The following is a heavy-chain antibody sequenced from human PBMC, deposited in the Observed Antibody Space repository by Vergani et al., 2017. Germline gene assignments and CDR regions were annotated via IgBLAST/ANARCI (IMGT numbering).Heavy chain of an antibody. CDR3: AKGIGLYGSGEYYFDY. Sequence: EVQLLESGGGLVQPGGSLRLSCAASGLTFSSYSMSWVRQAPGKGLEWVSAISGSGGSTYYADSVKGRFTISRDNSKNTLYLQMNSLRAEDTAVYYCAKGIGLYGSGEYYFDYWGQGTLVTVSS. D-gene: IGHD3-10*01. CDR2: ISGSGGST. J-gene: IGHJ4*02. CDR1: GLTFSSYS. V-gene: IGHV3-23*01.